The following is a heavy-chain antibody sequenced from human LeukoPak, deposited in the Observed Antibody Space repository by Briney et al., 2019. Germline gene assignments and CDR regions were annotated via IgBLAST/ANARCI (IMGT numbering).Heavy chain of an antibody. CDR2: IIPILGIA. CDR1: GGTFSSYA. J-gene: IGHJ4*02. CDR3: TLIATITKTRRVPIY. D-gene: IGHD5-24*01. Sequence: SVKVSCKASGGTFSSYAISWVRQAPGQGLEWMGRIIPILGIANYAQKFQGRVTITADKSTSTAYMELSSLRSKDTAVYYCTLIATITKTRRVPIYWGQGTLVTVSS. V-gene: IGHV1-69*04.